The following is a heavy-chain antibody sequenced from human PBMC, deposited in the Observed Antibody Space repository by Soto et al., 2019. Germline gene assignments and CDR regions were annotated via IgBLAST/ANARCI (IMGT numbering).Heavy chain of an antibody. Sequence: QVQLVESGGGVVQPGRSLRLSCSASGFTFSNYGMLWVRQAPGKGLEWVASISYDGSNKYYADSVKGRFTISKDNSKNTVYLQMNSPRAEDTSVYYCAKGGYSGYGLDVWGQGTTVTVSS. V-gene: IGHV3-30*18. CDR2: ISYDGSNK. J-gene: IGHJ6*02. D-gene: IGHD1-26*01. CDR1: GFTFSNYG. CDR3: AKGGYSGYGLDV.